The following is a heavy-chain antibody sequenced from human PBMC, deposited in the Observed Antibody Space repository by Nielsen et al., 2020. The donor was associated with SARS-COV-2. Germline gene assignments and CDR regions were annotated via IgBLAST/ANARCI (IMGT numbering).Heavy chain of an antibody. CDR3: ARDPIVVVVAATQGYYYYMDV. Sequence: VRQAPGQRLEWMGWINAGNGNTKYSQKFQGRVAITRDTSASTAYMELSSLRSEDTAVYYCARDPIVVVVAATQGYYYYMDVWGKGTTVTVSS. V-gene: IGHV1-3*01. J-gene: IGHJ6*03. D-gene: IGHD2-15*01. CDR2: INAGNGNT.